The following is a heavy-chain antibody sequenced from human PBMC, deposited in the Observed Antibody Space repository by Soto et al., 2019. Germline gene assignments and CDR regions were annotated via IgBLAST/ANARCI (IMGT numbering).Heavy chain of an antibody. J-gene: IGHJ3*02. D-gene: IGHD5-18*01. CDR3: ASWCSGYAFDI. V-gene: IGHV3-21*01. CDR2: ISSSSSYI. CDR1: GFTFSSYS. Sequence: GGSLRLSCAASGFTFSSYSMNWVRQAPGKGLEWVSSISSSSSYIYYADSVKGRFTISRDSAKNSLYLQMNSLRAEDTVVYYCASWCSGYAFDIWGQGTMVTVSS.